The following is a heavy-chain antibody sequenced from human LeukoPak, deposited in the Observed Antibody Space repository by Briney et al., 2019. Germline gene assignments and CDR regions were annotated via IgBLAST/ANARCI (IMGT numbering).Heavy chain of an antibody. CDR1: GLTFSSYA. V-gene: IGHV3-23*01. CDR3: ARDPNGDYIGAFDM. J-gene: IGHJ3*02. D-gene: IGHD4-17*01. CDR2: IRGGGTSE. Sequence: PGRGLRLSCTASGLTFSSYATMGVRQAPGKGPEWVSAIRGGGTSEFYADSVKGRFRISRDNSKDTLFLQMNSLRAEDTAVYYCARDPNGDYIGAFDMWGPGTMVTVSS.